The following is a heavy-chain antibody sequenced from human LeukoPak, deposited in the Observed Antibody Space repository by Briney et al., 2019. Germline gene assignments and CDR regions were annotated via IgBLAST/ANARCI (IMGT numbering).Heavy chain of an antibody. CDR3: MKDPVANWFDP. CDR1: GFTVSSNY. CDR2: IYTGGDT. Sequence: GGSLRLSCAASGFTVSSNYMSWVRQAPGKGLEWVSGIYTGGDTYYADSVKDRFTISRDNSKNTLYLQMNSLRAEDTAVYYCMKDPVANWFDPWGQGTLVTVSP. J-gene: IGHJ5*02. V-gene: IGHV3-66*01.